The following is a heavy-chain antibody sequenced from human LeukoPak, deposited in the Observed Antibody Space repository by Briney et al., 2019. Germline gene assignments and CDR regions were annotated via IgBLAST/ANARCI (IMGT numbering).Heavy chain of an antibody. CDR1: GGTFSSYA. J-gene: IGHJ4*02. CDR2: IIPIFGTA. CDR3: ARVVYYDSSGYLDY. Sequence: SVKVFCKDSGGTFSSYAFSGVRQAPGQGLEWMGGIIPIFGTANYAQKFQGRVTITADESTSTAYMELSSLRSEDTAVYYCARVVYYDSSGYLDYWGQGTLVTVSS. V-gene: IGHV1-69*13. D-gene: IGHD3-22*01.